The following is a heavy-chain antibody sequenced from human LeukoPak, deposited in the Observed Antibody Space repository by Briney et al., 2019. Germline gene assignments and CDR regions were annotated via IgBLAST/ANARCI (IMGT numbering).Heavy chain of an antibody. D-gene: IGHD4-17*01. CDR2: ISSSSSTI. V-gene: IGHV3-48*04. J-gene: IGHJ3*02. CDR3: ARDTVTGAFDI. Sequence: GRSLRLSCAASGFTFSSYSMNWVRQAPGKGLEWVSYISSSSSTIYYADSVKGRFTISRDNAKNSLYLQMNSLRAEDTAVYYCARDTVTGAFDIWGQGTMVTVSS. CDR1: GFTFSSYS.